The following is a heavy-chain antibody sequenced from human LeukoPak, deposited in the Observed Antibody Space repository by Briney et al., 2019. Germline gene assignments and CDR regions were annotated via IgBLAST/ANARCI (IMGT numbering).Heavy chain of an antibody. J-gene: IGHJ5*02. CDR1: GYSFTSYW. Sequence: GESLKISCKGSGYSFTSYWIGWVRQMPGKGLEWMGIIYPGDSDTRYSPSFQGRVTISADKSISTAYLQWSSLKASDTAMYYCARAGSYYNDWFDPWGQGTLVTVSS. CDR3: ARAGSYYNDWFDP. D-gene: IGHD3-10*01. CDR2: IYPGDSDT. V-gene: IGHV5-51*01.